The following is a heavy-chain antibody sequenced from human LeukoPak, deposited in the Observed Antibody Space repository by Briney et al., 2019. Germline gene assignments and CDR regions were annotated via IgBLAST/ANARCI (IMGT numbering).Heavy chain of an antibody. CDR2: INPNSGGT. J-gene: IGHJ3*02. CDR1: GYTFTGYY. Sequence: ASVKVSCKASGYTFTGYYMHWVRQAPGQGLEWMGWINPNSGGTNYAQKFQGWVTMTRNTSITTAYMELRRLRFDDTAVYYCARTYYYDSSGANDAFDIWGQGTMVTVSS. V-gene: IGHV1-2*04. D-gene: IGHD3-22*01. CDR3: ARTYYYDSSGANDAFDI.